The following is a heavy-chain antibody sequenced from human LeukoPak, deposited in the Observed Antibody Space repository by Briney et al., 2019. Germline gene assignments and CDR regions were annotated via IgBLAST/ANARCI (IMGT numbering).Heavy chain of an antibody. D-gene: IGHD4-23*01. V-gene: IGHV3-23*01. CDR3: AKATLRTTGVKGVLDY. J-gene: IGHJ4*02. Sequence: GGSLRLSCAASGFTFSSYAMSWVRQAPGKGLEWVSAISGSGGSTYYADSVKGRFTISRDKSKNTLYVQMNSLRAEETAVYYCAKATLRTTGVKGVLDYWGQGTLVTVSS. CDR1: GFTFSSYA. CDR2: ISGSGGST.